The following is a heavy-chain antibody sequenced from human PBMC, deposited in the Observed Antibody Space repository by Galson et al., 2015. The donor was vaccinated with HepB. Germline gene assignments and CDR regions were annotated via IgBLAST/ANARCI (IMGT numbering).Heavy chain of an antibody. CDR3: ARDVSTFDI. D-gene: IGHD5/OR15-5a*01. V-gene: IGHV3-7*01. J-gene: IGHJ3*02. Sequence: SLRLSCAASGFTFSNSRMSWVRQAPGKGLEWVANIKQDGSEKYYVDSVKGRFTISRDNAKNSLFLQMNSLRAEDTAVYYCARDVSTFDIWGQGTMVTVSS. CDR1: GFTFSNSR. CDR2: IKQDGSEK.